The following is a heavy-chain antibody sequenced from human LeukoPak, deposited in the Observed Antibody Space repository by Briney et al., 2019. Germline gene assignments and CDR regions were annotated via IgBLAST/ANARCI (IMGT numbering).Heavy chain of an antibody. CDR2: MNPNSGNT. J-gene: IGHJ4*02. Sequence: ASVKVSCKASGYTFTSYDINWVRQATGQGLEWMGWMNPNSGNTGYAQKFQGRVTITRNTSISTTYMELSSLRSEDTAVYFCATLKYDTSAYYYVKAFDSWGPGTLVTVSS. CDR1: GYTFTSYD. CDR3: ATLKYDTSAYYYVKAFDS. V-gene: IGHV1-8*03. D-gene: IGHD3-22*01.